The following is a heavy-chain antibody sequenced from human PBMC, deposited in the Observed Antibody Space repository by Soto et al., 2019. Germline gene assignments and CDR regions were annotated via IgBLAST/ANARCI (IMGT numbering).Heavy chain of an antibody. CDR1: GFTFSSYG. V-gene: IGHV3-30*18. CDR3: AKDRGWAPFDD. Sequence: QVQLVESGGGVVQPGRSLRLSCAASGFTFSSYGMHWVRQAPGKGLEWVAVISNDGSNKYHADSVKGRFTISRDNSKNTPYLQMNSLRPEDTAVYHCAKDRGWAPFDDWGQGTLVTVSS. J-gene: IGHJ4*02. CDR2: ISNDGSNK. D-gene: IGHD1-26*01.